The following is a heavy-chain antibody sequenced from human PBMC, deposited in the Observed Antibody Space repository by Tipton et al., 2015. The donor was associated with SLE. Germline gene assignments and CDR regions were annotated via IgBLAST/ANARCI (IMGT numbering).Heavy chain of an antibody. J-gene: IGHJ4*02. Sequence: QLVQSGAEVKKPGESLKISCKTSGYSFTNYWIGWVRQMPGKGLEWMGIIYPGDSDPKYSPSFQGQVTISADQSITTAHLQWSSLKASDTAIYYCAVSIVGGTSPFDYWGQGTLVTVSS. CDR2: IYPGDSDP. D-gene: IGHD1-26*01. CDR1: GYSFTNYW. CDR3: AVSIVGGTSPFDY. V-gene: IGHV5-51*03.